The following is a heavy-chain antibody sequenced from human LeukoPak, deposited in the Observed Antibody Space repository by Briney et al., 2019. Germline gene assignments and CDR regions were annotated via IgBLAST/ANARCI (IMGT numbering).Heavy chain of an antibody. CDR2: IYHGGST. V-gene: IGHV4-39*07. Sequence: SETLSLTCTVSGGSISSSSYYWGWIRQPPGKGLEWIGSIYHGGSTYYNPSLKSRVTMSGDTSKNQFSLNLSSVTAADTAVYYCARVTTSSWFEGYFDYWGQGTLVTVSS. J-gene: IGHJ4*02. CDR3: ARVTTSSWFEGYFDY. CDR1: GGSISSSSYY. D-gene: IGHD6-13*01.